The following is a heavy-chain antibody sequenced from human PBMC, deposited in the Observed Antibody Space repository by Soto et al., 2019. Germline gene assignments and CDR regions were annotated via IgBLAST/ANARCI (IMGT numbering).Heavy chain of an antibody. CDR3: ALLNDGDYTF. CDR2: IFWDDDK. J-gene: IGHJ4*02. Sequence: QITFKESGPTLVKPKQTLALTCTFSGFSVTSDGVGVGWIRQPPGKALEWLAVIFWDDDKRYSPSLESRLSIARDTSKDQVFLTMTNMESVDTATYYCALLNDGDYTFWGQGTLVTVSS. CDR1: GFSVTSDGVG. D-gene: IGHD4-17*01. V-gene: IGHV2-5*02.